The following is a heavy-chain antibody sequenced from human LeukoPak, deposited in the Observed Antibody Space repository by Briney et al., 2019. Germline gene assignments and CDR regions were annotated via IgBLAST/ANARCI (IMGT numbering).Heavy chain of an antibody. CDR2: INPNSGGT. CDR1: GYTFTGCY. Sequence: ASVKVSCKASGYTFTGCYMHWVRQAPGQGLEWMGWINPNSGGTNYAQKFQGRVTMTRDTSISTAYMELSRLRSDDTAVYYCARVQYYYDSSGPGYYFQHWGQGTLVTVSS. D-gene: IGHD3-22*01. J-gene: IGHJ1*01. V-gene: IGHV1-2*02. CDR3: ARVQYYYDSSGPGYYFQH.